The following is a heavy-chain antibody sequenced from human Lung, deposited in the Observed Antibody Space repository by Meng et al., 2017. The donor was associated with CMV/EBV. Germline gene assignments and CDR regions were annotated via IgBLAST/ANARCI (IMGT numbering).Heavy chain of an antibody. CDR2: ISYDGSNK. CDR3: ARGGMGHEYHFDY. CDR1: GFTFRSHA. V-gene: IGHV3-30-3*01. Sequence: GGSLRLSCAASGFTFRSHAIHWVRQAPGKGLEWVAFISYDGSNKYYPDSVKGRFTISRDNSKYTLYLQMNSLRPEDTAIYYCARGGMGHEYHFDYWGQGTLVTGSS. J-gene: IGHJ4*02. D-gene: IGHD2-2*01.